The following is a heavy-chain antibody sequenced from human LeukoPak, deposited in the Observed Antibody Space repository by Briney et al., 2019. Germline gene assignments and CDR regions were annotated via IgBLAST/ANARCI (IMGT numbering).Heavy chain of an antibody. CDR1: AYNFTNYW. J-gene: IGHJ4*02. CDR2: IYPGDSDT. Sequence: GESLKISCTGSAYNFTNYWIGWVRQMPGKGLEWMGIIYPGDSDTRYSPSFQGQVTISADKSISTAYLQWSSLKASDTAMYYCARGGGYNYGTFDYWGQGTLVTVSS. D-gene: IGHD5-18*01. V-gene: IGHV5-51*01. CDR3: ARGGGYNYGTFDY.